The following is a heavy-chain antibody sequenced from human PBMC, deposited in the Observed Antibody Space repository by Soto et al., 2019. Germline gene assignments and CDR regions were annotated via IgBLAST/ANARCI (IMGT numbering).Heavy chain of an antibody. J-gene: IGHJ3*02. V-gene: IGHV3-48*01. Sequence: GGSLRLSCEASGFTFSTYSMKWVRQAPGKGLEWLSFISTNGRTTYYADSVKGRFIISRDNAQSSLYLQVNSLRVEDTAVYYCARNLVKGYCSGGSCRIDAFDIWGPGTMVTVSS. CDR1: GFTFSTYS. D-gene: IGHD2-15*01. CDR2: ISTNGRTT. CDR3: ARNLVKGYCSGGSCRIDAFDI.